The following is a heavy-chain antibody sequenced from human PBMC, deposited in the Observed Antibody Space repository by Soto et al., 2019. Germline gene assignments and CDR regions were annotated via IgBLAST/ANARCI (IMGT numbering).Heavy chain of an antibody. J-gene: IGHJ4*02. CDR3: AVSSGYYTNY. D-gene: IGHD3-3*01. V-gene: IGHV3-23*01. Sequence: EEQLLESGGGLVQPGGSLRLSCAASGFTFLNYAMTWVRQAPGKGLEWVSSISSSGSNTYYADSVKGRSTISRDNSKSTLYLQMNSLRVEDTAVYYCAVSSGYYTNYWGQGAQVTVSS. CDR1: GFTFLNYA. CDR2: ISSSGSNT.